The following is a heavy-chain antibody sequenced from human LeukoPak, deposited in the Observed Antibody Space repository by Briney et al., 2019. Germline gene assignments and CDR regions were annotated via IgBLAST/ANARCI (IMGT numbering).Heavy chain of an antibody. CDR2: IYYSGST. Sequence: SETLSLTCTVSGGSISSGGYYWSRIRQHPGKGLEWIGYIYYSGSTYYNPSLKSRVTISVDTSKNQFSLKLSSVTAADTAVYYCARDRVSAGHYYYYGMDVWGQGTTVTVSS. CDR3: ARDRVSAGHYYYYGMDV. V-gene: IGHV4-31*03. J-gene: IGHJ6*02. CDR1: GGSISSGGYY. D-gene: IGHD6-13*01.